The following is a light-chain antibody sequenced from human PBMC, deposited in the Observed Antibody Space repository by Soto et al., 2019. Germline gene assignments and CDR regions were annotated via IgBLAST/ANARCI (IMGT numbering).Light chain of an antibody. CDR3: QQYGDSST. CDR1: QSVGNN. V-gene: IGKV3D-15*01. Sequence: EIVMTQSPAPLSVSPGERTTLSCRASQSVGNNLAWYQQKPGQAPRILIYGAYTRATGIPDRFSGSGSGTDFTLTISRLEPEDFAVYYCQQYGDSSTLGQGTKVDIK. J-gene: IGKJ1*01. CDR2: GAY.